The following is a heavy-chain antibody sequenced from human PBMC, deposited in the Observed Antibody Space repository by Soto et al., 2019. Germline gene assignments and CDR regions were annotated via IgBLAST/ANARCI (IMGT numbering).Heavy chain of an antibody. CDR3: ARQAVLAAFPYYFDS. D-gene: IGHD4-17*01. Sequence: PGEPLKISCKGSVYRFTNYWIGWVRQTPGKGLEWMGIIYPGDPDTRYSPSFQGQVTISADKSINTAYLQWRSLKASDTAMYYCARQAVLAAFPYYFDSWGQGTLVTVSS. CDR1: VYRFTNYW. J-gene: IGHJ4*02. CDR2: IYPGDPDT. V-gene: IGHV5-51*01.